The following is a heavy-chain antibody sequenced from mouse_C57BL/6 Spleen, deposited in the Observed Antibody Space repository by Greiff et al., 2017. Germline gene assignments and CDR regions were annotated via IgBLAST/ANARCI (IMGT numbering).Heavy chain of an antibody. Sequence: EVQLQQSGPGLVKPSQSLSLTCSVTGYSITSGYYWNWIRQFPGNKLEWMGYISYDGSNNYNPSLKNRISITRDTSKNQFFLKLNSVTTEDTATYYCARGPSYAMDYWGQGTSVTVSS. CDR3: ARGPSYAMDY. CDR2: ISYDGSN. V-gene: IGHV3-6*01. J-gene: IGHJ4*01. CDR1: GYSITSGYY.